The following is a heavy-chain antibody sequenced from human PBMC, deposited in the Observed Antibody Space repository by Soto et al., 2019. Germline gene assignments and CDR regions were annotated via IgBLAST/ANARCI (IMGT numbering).Heavy chain of an antibody. J-gene: IGHJ6*02. V-gene: IGHV1-69*04. CDR2: IIPVLGKP. Sequence: QVHLVQSSADVNRHGSSVKVSCKASGGTFTSTAFSWVRQAPGQGLEWMGGIIPVLGKPNYAQKFQARVTITADTPTITVNMKLSSLRSDDTAVYHWASSAGLDHGLFYYGLNVWGQGTTVNVSS. CDR3: ASSAGLDHGLFYYGLNV. CDR1: GGTFTSTA. D-gene: IGHD6-25*01.